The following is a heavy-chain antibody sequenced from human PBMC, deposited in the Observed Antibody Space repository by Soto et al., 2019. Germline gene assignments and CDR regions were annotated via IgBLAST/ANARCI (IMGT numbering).Heavy chain of an antibody. Sequence: GGSLRLSCAASGFTFSNYWMHWVRQAPGKGLVWVSRINSDGSSTSYADSVKGRFTISRDNAKNTLYLQMNSLRAEDTAVYYCARAGYCSSTSCYGVFDAFDIWGQGTMVTVSS. CDR3: ARAGYCSSTSCYGVFDAFDI. CDR1: GFTFSNYW. D-gene: IGHD2-2*03. J-gene: IGHJ3*02. V-gene: IGHV3-74*01. CDR2: INSDGSST.